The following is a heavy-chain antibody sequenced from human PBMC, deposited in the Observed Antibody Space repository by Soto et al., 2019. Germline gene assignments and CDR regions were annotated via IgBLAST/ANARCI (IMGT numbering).Heavy chain of an antibody. Sequence: QVQLVQSGAEVREPGASVKVSCKASGYSFSSLDINWVRQITGQGLEWMGWMQPRDGRTGYAQKFQGRVTMTRDTSINTAYMELSSLTSDDTAFYYCARGVTAGVDYWGQGTLVTVSS. CDR3: ARGVTAGVDY. CDR1: GYSFSSLD. D-gene: IGHD1-26*01. V-gene: IGHV1-8*01. CDR2: MQPRDGRT. J-gene: IGHJ4*02.